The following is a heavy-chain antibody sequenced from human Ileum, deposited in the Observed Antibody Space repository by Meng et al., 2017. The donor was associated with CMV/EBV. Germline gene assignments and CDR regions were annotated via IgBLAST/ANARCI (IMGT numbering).Heavy chain of an antibody. CDR3: ARGWGRFDY. J-gene: IGHJ4*02. CDR1: GFTFGSYW. D-gene: IGHD7-27*01. Sequence: GESLKISCAASGFTFGSYWMNWVRQAPGRGLEWVAYIKQDGSAQYHVDSVKGRFTISRDNAKNSLYLQMSSLRVEDTAMYYCARGWGRFDYWGQGTLVTVSS. CDR2: IKQDGSAQ. V-gene: IGHV3-7*01.